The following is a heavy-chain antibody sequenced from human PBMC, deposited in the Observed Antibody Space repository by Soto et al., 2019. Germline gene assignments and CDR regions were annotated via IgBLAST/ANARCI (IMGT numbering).Heavy chain of an antibody. V-gene: IGHV3-49*03. Sequence: SMRLSCTASGFTFGDYAMSWLRQAPGKGLEWVGFIRSKAYGGTTEYAASVKGRFTISRDDSKSIAYLQMNSLKTEDTAVYYCTRHHSSSWYYYGMDVWGQGTTVTVSS. D-gene: IGHD6-13*01. CDR1: GFTFGDYA. CDR2: IRSKAYGGTT. J-gene: IGHJ6*02. CDR3: TRHHSSSWYYYGMDV.